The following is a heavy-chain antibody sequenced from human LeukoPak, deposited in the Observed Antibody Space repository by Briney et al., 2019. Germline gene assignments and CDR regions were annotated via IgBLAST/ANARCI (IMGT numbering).Heavy chain of an antibody. CDR1: GYTFTGYH. V-gene: IGHV1-2*02. J-gene: IGHJ4*02. D-gene: IGHD3-22*01. Sequence: ASVKVSCKAFGYTFTGYHTHWVRQAPGQGLEWMGWINPNSGGTNYAQKFQGRVTMTRDTSISTDYMELSSLRSDDTAVYYCARGGVVARPDYWGQGTLVTVSS. CDR3: ARGGVVARPDY. CDR2: INPNSGGT.